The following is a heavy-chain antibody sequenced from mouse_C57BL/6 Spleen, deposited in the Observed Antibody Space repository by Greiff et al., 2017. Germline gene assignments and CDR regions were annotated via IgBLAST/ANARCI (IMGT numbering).Heavy chain of an antibody. CDR3: ARDQSSGWGFDY. J-gene: IGHJ2*01. CDR1: GFTFSDYY. D-gene: IGHD3-2*02. CDR2: INYDGSST. Sequence: EVQVVESEGGLVQPGSSMKLSCTASGFTFSDYYMAWVRQVPEKGLEWVANINYDGSSTYYLDSLKSRFIISRDNAKNILYLQMSSLKSEDTATYYCARDQSSGWGFDYGGQGTTLTVSS. V-gene: IGHV5-16*01.